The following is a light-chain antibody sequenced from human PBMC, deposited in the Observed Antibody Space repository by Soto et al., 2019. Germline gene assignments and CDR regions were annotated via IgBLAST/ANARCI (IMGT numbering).Light chain of an antibody. V-gene: IGLV2-8*01. Sequence: QSALTQPPSASGSPGQSVTISCTGTSSDVGGYKYVSWYQQHPGKAPNLMIFEANKRPSGVPDRFSGSKSGNTASLTVSGLQAEDEADYYCSSYAGINNLGVFGTGTKLTVL. CDR1: SSDVGGYKY. J-gene: IGLJ1*01. CDR3: SSYAGINNLGV. CDR2: EAN.